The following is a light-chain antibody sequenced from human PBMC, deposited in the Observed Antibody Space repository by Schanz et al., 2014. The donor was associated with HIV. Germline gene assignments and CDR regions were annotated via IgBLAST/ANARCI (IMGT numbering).Light chain of an antibody. CDR2: NNN. CDR3: AAWDDSLSGRV. Sequence: QSVLTQPPSASGTPGQRVTITCSGSGSNIGSRTVDWYYQLPGTAPRLLIHNNNQRPSGVPDRFSGSKSGTSASLSISGLQSEDEADYYCAAWDDSLSGRVFGGGTKVTVL. V-gene: IGLV1-44*01. J-gene: IGLJ2*01. CDR1: GSNIGSRT.